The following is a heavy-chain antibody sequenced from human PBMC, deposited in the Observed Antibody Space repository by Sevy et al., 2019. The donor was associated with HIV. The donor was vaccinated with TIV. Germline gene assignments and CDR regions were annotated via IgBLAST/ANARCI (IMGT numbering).Heavy chain of an antibody. V-gene: IGHV3-7*01. CDR1: GFTFSSYW. CDR3: ARDRAAYYYGSGSYNPPGY. D-gene: IGHD3-10*01. CDR2: IKQDGSEK. J-gene: IGHJ4*02. Sequence: GGSLRLSCAASGFTFSSYWMSWVRQAPGKGLEWVANIKQDGSEKYYVDSVKGRFTISRDNAKNSLYLQMNSLGAEDTAVYYCARDRAAYYYGSGSYNPPGYWGQGTLVTVSS.